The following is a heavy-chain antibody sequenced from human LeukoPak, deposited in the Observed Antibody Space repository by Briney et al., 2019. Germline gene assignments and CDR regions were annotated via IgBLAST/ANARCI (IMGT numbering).Heavy chain of an antibody. CDR1: GITLSNYG. CDR3: TPRPLEWLGY. J-gene: IGHJ4*02. CDR2: IKSKTDGGTT. V-gene: IGHV3-15*01. D-gene: IGHD3-3*01. Sequence: GGSLRLSCAVSGITLSNYGMSWVRQAPGKGLEWVGRIKSKTDGGTTDYAAPVKGRFTISRDDSKNTLYLQMNSLKTEDTAVYYCTPRPLEWLGYWGQGTLVTVSS.